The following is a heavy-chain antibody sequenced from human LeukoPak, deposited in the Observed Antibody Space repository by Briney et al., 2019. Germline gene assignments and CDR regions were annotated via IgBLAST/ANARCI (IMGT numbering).Heavy chain of an antibody. CDR2: IYFSGST. D-gene: IGHD3-3*01. J-gene: IGHJ4*02. V-gene: IGHV4-39*07. Sequence: SETLSLTCTVPGGSIRTTSYYWGWIRQSPGREPEWIGTIYFSGSTYYNPSLESRVTISVDTSNNQFSLKLNSVTAADTAVYYCARGGTFWDSWGQGTLVTVSS. CDR1: GGSIRTTSYY. CDR3: ARGGTFWDS.